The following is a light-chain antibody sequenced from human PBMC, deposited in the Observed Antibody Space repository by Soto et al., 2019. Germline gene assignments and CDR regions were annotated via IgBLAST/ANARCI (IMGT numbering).Light chain of an antibody. CDR3: QGFGSSPLCA. CDR2: GAS. CDR1: QSVTGNY. Sequence: EIVLTQSPGALSLSPGERATLSCRASQSVTGNYIAWYQQKPGQAPRLLISGASDRATGVPDRFSASGSGTDFTLTISRLGPEDSAVYFCQGFGSSPLCAFVPGTKVEIK. J-gene: IGKJ3*01. V-gene: IGKV3-20*01.